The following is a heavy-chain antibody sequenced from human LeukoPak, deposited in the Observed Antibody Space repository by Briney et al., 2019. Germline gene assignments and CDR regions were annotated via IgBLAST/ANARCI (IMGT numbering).Heavy chain of an antibody. CDR1: GYSFTSYW. CDR2: IYPGDSDT. D-gene: IGHD6-6*01. Sequence: GESLKISCKGSGYSFTSYWIGWVRQMPGKGLEWMGIIYPGDSDTRYSPSFQGQVTISADKSISTAYLQWSSLKASDTAMYYCARRFFAHGSSGHDAFDIWGQGTMVTVSS. J-gene: IGHJ3*02. CDR3: ARRFFAHGSSGHDAFDI. V-gene: IGHV5-51*01.